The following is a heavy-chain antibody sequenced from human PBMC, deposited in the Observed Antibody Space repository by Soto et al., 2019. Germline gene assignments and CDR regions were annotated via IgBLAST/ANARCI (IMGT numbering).Heavy chain of an antibody. CDR1: GFSLSTSGVG. D-gene: IGHD1-1*01. J-gene: IGHJ5*02. CDR3: ARRHGATGPYTWFDH. Sequence: QITLKESGPTLVKPTQTLTLTCTFSGFSLSTSGVGVGWIRQPPGKALEWLALIFGDDEKRNSPSLKSRLTITNDTYKTQVVLTMTNMDPVDTATYYCARRHGATGPYTWFDHWGQGTLVTVSS. V-gene: IGHV2-5*02. CDR2: IFGDDEK.